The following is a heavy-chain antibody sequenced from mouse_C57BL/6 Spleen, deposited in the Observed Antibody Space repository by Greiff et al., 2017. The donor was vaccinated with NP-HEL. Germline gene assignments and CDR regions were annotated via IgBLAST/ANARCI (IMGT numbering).Heavy chain of an antibody. CDR3: ARRQVVYWYFDV. CDR1: GYTFTDYN. CDR2: INPNNGGT. Sequence: DVHLVESGPELVKPGASVKIPCKASGYTFTDYNMDWVKQSHGKSLEWIGDINPNNGGTIYNQKFKGKATLTVDKSSSTAYMELRSLTSEDTAVYYCARRQVVYWYFDVWGTGTTVTVSS. D-gene: IGHD6-2*01. J-gene: IGHJ1*03. V-gene: IGHV1-18*01.